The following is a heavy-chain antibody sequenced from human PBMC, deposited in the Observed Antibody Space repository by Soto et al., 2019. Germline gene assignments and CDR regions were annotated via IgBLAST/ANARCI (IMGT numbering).Heavy chain of an antibody. CDR1: GFSLSNARIG. V-gene: IGHV2-26*01. Sequence: SGPTLVNPIETLTLTCTVSGFSLSNARIGVSWIRQPPGKALEWLAHIFSNDEKSYSTSLKSRLTISKDTSKSQVVLTMTNMDPVDTATYYCARIRQQLERRMYYYYYMDVWGKGTTVTVSS. CDR3: ARIRQQLERRMYYYYYMDV. D-gene: IGHD6-13*01. CDR2: IFSNDEK. J-gene: IGHJ6*03.